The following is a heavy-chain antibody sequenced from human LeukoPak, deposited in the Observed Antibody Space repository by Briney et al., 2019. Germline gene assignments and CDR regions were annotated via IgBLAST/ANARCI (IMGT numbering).Heavy chain of an antibody. D-gene: IGHD4-17*01. V-gene: IGHV4-59*01. CDR3: ARVPDYGDYHRYFDY. CDR1: GGSISSYY. Sequence: SETLSLTCTVSGGSISSYYWSWIRQPPGKGLEWIGYIYYSGSTNYNPSLKSRVTISVDTSKNQFSLKLSSVTAADTAVYYCARVPDYGDYHRYFDYWGQGTLVTVSS. CDR2: IYYSGST. J-gene: IGHJ4*02.